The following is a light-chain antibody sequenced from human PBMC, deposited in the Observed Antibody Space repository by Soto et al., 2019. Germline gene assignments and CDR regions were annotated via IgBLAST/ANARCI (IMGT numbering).Light chain of an antibody. CDR3: AAWDDSLSSPV. V-gene: IGLV1-47*01. Sequence: QSVLTQTPSASGTPGQRVIISCSGSSSNIGSNYVYWYQQLPGTAPKLLISRDNERPSGVPDRFSGSKSGTSGSLAISGLRSEDEADYYCAAWDDSLSSPVFGGGTQLTVL. CDR1: SSNIGSNY. CDR2: RDN. J-gene: IGLJ2*01.